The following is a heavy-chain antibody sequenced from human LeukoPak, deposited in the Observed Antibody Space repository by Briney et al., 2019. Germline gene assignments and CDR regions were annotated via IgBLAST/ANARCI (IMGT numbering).Heavy chain of an antibody. CDR3: VKYSNSCYDP. Sequence: PGGSLRLSCSASGFTFSSYAMQWVRQAPGKGLEYVSAISSSGGGTYYADSVKGRFTISRDNSKNTLYLQMSSLRAEDTAVYYCVKYSNSCYDPWGQGTLVTVSS. CDR1: GFTFSSYA. D-gene: IGHD6-13*01. CDR2: ISSSGGGT. J-gene: IGHJ5*02. V-gene: IGHV3-64D*06.